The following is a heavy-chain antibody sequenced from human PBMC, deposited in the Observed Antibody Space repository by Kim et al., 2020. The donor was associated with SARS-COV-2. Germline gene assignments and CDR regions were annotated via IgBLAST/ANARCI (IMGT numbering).Heavy chain of an antibody. V-gene: IGHV4-31*03. CDR3: ARVGAVAGPDDY. CDR2: IYYSGST. CDR1: GGSISSGGYY. D-gene: IGHD6-19*01. Sequence: SETLSLTCTVSGGSISSGGYYWSWIRQHPGKGLEWIGYIYYSGSTYYNPSLKSRVTISVDTSKNQFSLKLSSVTAADTAVYYCARVGAVAGPDDYWGQGTLVTVAS. J-gene: IGHJ4*02.